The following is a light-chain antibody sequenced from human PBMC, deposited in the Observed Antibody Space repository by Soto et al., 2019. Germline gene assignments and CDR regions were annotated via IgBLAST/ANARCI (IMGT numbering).Light chain of an antibody. CDR1: SSNIGSHT. J-gene: IGLJ2*01. CDR3: AAWDDSLNGVV. V-gene: IGLV1-44*01. CDR2: SNT. Sequence: QAAVTQPPSASGTPGQTIAISCSGGSSNIGSHTVNWYQQLPGTAPRLLIYSNTQRPSGVPDRFSGSKSGTSASLAISGLQSEYEGDYYCAAWDDSLNGVVFGGGTQLTVL.